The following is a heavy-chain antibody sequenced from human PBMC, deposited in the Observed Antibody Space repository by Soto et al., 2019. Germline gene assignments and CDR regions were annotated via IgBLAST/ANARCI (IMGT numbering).Heavy chain of an antibody. D-gene: IGHD3-22*01. CDR2: IYYSGST. CDR1: GGSISSGGYY. Sequence: TLSLTCTVSGGSISSGGYYWSWIRQHPGKGLVWIGYIYYSGSTYYNPSLKSRVTISVDTSKNQFSLKLSSVTAADTAVYYCARVRARNYYDSSGYYDFGAFDIWGKGTMVTVSS. J-gene: IGHJ3*02. CDR3: ARVRARNYYDSSGYYDFGAFDI. V-gene: IGHV4-31*03.